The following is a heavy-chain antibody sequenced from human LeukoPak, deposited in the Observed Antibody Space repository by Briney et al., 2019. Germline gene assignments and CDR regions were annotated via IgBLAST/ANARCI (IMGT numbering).Heavy chain of an antibody. D-gene: IGHD3-22*01. CDR1: GFTFRHYD. V-gene: IGHV3-23*01. Sequence: PGETLRLSCVASGFTFRHYDMSWVRQAPGKGLEWVSSINTSGGSTYYADSLQGRFTISRDNSKNTLYLQMNSLRAEDTAVYYCAKDDYYDTSGYRDWGQGTLVTVSS. CDR3: AKDDYYDTSGYRD. CDR2: INTSGGST. J-gene: IGHJ4*02.